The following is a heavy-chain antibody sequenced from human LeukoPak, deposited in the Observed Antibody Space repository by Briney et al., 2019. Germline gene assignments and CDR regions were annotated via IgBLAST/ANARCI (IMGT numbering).Heavy chain of an antibody. V-gene: IGHV4-59*01. CDR2: IYYSGST. D-gene: IGHD2-2*01. Sequence: SSETLSLTCTVSGGSIGSYYWSWIRQPPGKGLEWIGYIYYSGSTNYNPSLKSRVTISVDTSKNQFSLKLSSVTAADTAVYYCARSGYQLLSGPFDYWGQGTLVTVSS. J-gene: IGHJ4*02. CDR1: GGSIGSYY. CDR3: ARSGYQLLSGPFDY.